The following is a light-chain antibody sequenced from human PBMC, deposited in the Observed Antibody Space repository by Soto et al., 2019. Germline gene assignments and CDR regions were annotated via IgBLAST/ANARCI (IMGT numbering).Light chain of an antibody. CDR3: QQRSNWPPIT. V-gene: IGKV3-15*01. CDR1: QSVDNN. J-gene: IGKJ5*01. CDR2: GSF. Sequence: EVVMTQSPVTLSASPGESATLSCRAGQSVDNNVAWYQQKPGQAPRLLIVGSFARATGIPARFSGSGSGSEFTLTISSLEPEDFAVYYCQQRSNWPPITFGQGTRLEIK.